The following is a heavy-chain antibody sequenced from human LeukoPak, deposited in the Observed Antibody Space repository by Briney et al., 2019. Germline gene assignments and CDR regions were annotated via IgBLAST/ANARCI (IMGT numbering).Heavy chain of an antibody. CDR3: ARTARHLDY. CDR1: GFTFRSYE. V-gene: IGHV3-48*03. Sequence: GGSLRLSCEDSGFTFRSYEMNWVRMAPGKGLEWVSYISSSGSTIYYADSVKGRFTISRDNAKNLLYLQMNDLRVEDTAVYYCARTARHLDYWGQGTLVTVSS. D-gene: IGHD5-18*01. CDR2: ISSSGSTI. J-gene: IGHJ4*02.